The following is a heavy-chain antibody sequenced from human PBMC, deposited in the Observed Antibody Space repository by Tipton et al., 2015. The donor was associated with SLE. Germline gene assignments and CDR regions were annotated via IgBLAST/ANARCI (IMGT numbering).Heavy chain of an antibody. D-gene: IGHD2-2*01. CDR2: INHSGHT. J-gene: IGHJ3*02. Sequence: TLSLTCDVFGGSFSGHYWSWIRQTPGKGLEWIGEINHSGHTNYNPSLKSRVTISVDTSKNQLSLKLNSVTAADTAVYYCARTLLPASLGAFDIWGQGTVVTVSS. CDR1: GGSFSGHY. CDR3: ARTLLPASLGAFDI. V-gene: IGHV4-34*09.